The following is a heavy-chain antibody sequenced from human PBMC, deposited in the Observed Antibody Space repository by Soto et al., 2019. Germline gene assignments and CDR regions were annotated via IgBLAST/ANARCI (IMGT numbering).Heavy chain of an antibody. CDR3: ASTDKGDYVPPLDN. Sequence: QIHLVQSGGEVKKPGASVKVSCKTSGYTFTTYGISWVRQAPGQGLEWMGWITPFNDNTNYAQNLQGRVTMTTDTPTNTAYLELRSLTSDDTAVYYCASTDKGDYVPPLDNWGQGTLVTVSS. CDR1: GYTFTTYG. D-gene: IGHD4-17*01. J-gene: IGHJ4*02. V-gene: IGHV1-18*01. CDR2: ITPFNDNT.